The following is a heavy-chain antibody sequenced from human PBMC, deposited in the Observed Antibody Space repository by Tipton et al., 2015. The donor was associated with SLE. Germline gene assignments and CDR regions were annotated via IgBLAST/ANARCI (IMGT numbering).Heavy chain of an antibody. Sequence: SLRLSCAASGFIFRNYAMHWVRQGPGKGLEWVSSINWKSGNMAYADSVKGRFTISRDDTKNSLYLQMNNLRPEDTAVYFCAKDLNGGFPYCNYGMDLWSQGTTVTVSS. CDR1: GFIFRNYA. D-gene: IGHD1-1*01. CDR3: AKDLNGGFPYCNYGMDL. CDR2: INWKSGNM. V-gene: IGHV3-9*01. J-gene: IGHJ6*02.